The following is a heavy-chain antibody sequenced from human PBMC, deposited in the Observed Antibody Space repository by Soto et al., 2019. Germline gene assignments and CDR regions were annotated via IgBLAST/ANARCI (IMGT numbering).Heavy chain of an antibody. J-gene: IGHJ4*02. Sequence: GGSLRLSCAASGFTFSSYGMHWVRQAPGKGLEWVAVISYDGSNKYYADSVKGRFTISRDNSKNTLYLQMNSLRAEDTAVYYCAKDGVTNLDYWGQGALVTVSP. CDR3: AKDGVTNLDY. CDR1: GFTFSSYG. CDR2: ISYDGSNK. D-gene: IGHD3-3*01. V-gene: IGHV3-30*18.